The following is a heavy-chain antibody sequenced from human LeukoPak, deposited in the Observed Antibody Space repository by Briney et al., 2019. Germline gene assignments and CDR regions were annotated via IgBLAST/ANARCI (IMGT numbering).Heavy chain of an antibody. CDR2: IYYSGST. CDR1: GGSISSGGYY. CDR3: ARDVGFPGWFDP. Sequence: SETLSLTCTVSGGSISSGGYYWSWIRQHPGKGLAWIGYIYYSGSTYYNPSLKSRVTISVDTSKNQFSLKLSSVTAADTAVYYCARDVGFPGWFDPWGQGTLVTVSS. V-gene: IGHV4-31*03. J-gene: IGHJ5*02.